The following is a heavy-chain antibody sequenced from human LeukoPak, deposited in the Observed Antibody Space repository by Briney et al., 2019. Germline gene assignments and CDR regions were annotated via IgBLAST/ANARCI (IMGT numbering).Heavy chain of an antibody. J-gene: IGHJ4*02. Sequence: SETLSLTCTVSGGSVINGDSYWGWFRQFPGGGLEWIGTVYYSGTKHYKPSLESRVYISVDTSKNQFALELSSVTAADTAVYFCAKMWSDSRFSRVADHWGQGTLVTISS. CDR3: AKMWSDSRFSRVADH. D-gene: IGHD2-21*01. CDR2: VYYSGTK. V-gene: IGHV4-39*01. CDR1: GGSVINGDSY.